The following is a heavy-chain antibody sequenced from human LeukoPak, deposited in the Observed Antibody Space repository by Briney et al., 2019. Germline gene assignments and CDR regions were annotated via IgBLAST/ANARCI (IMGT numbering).Heavy chain of an antibody. CDR2: ISGSGDST. Sequence: GGSLRLSCAASGFTFSTYAMSWVRQAPGEGLEWVSAISGSGDSTYYADSVKGRFTISRDNSKNTVYLQMNSLRAEDTAVYYCAKEAYYDILTKTDYWGQGTLVTVSS. V-gene: IGHV3-23*01. J-gene: IGHJ4*02. CDR1: GFTFSTYA. CDR3: AKEAYYDILTKTDY. D-gene: IGHD3-9*01.